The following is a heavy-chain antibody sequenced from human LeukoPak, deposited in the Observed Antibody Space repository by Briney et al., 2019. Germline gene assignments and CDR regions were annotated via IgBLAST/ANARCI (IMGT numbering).Heavy chain of an antibody. J-gene: IGHJ3*02. V-gene: IGHV3-48*03. D-gene: IGHD5-24*01. CDR3: ARGGYNPLRIGAFDI. CDR1: GFTFSSYE. CDR2: ISRSDSTI. Sequence: GGSLRLSCAASGFTFSSYEMNWVRQAPGKGLEWVSYISRSDSTIYYADSVKGRFTISRDNAKNSLYLQMNSLRAEDTAVYYYARGGYNPLRIGAFDIWGQGTLVTVSS.